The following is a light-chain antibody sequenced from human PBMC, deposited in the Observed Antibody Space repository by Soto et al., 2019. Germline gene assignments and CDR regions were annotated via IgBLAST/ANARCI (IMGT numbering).Light chain of an antibody. J-gene: IGLJ1*01. CDR3: QVWNITTDHYG. CDR1: NMGSTS. Sequence: SYELTQPPSVSLAPGQTARITCGGNNMGSTSVHWYQQRPGQAPVLVVYDDNDRPSGIPERFSCSNSENTATLTITRGEAGDEADYYCQVWNITTDHYGFGTGTKVTVL. V-gene: IGLV3-21*02. CDR2: DDN.